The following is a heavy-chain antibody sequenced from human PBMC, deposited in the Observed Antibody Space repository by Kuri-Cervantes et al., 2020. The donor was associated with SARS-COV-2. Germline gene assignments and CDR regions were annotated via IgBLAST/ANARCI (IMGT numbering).Heavy chain of an antibody. J-gene: IGHJ4*02. CDR1: GFTFSSYG. V-gene: IGHV3-30*18. D-gene: IGHD3-3*01. Sequence: GESLKISCAASGFTFSSYGMHWVRQAPGKGLEWVAVISYDGSNKYYADSVKGRFTISRDNSKNTLYLQMNSLRAEDTAVYYCAKDVPSGFWSGYPDYWGQGTLVTVSS. CDR3: AKDVPSGFWSGYPDY. CDR2: ISYDGSNK.